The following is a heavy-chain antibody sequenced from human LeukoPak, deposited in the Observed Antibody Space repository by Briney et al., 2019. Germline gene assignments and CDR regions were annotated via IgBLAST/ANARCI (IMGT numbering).Heavy chain of an antibody. J-gene: IGHJ3*02. Sequence: SETLSLTCTVSGGSISSSSYYWGWLRQPPGKGLEWIGSIYYSGSTYYNPSLKSRVTISVDTSKNQFSLKLSSVTAADTAVYYCARDFLGYCSGGSCWDDAFDIWGQGTMVTVSS. CDR1: GGSISSSSYY. D-gene: IGHD2-15*01. V-gene: IGHV4-39*07. CDR3: ARDFLGYCSGGSCWDDAFDI. CDR2: IYYSGST.